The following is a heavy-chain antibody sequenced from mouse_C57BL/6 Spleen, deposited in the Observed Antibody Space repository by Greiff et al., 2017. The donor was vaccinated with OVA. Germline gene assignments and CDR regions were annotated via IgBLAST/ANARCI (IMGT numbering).Heavy chain of an antibody. D-gene: IGHD2-3*01. CDR2: ISGGGGNT. CDR1: GFTFSSYT. CDR3: ARLDGYLGYFDY. J-gene: IGHJ2*01. Sequence: EVKLEESGGGLVKPGGSLKLSCAASGFTFSSYTMSWVRQTPEKRLEWVATISGGGGNTYYPDSVKGRFTISRDNAKNTLYLQMSSLRSEDTALYYCARLDGYLGYFDYWGQGTTLTVSS. V-gene: IGHV5-9*01.